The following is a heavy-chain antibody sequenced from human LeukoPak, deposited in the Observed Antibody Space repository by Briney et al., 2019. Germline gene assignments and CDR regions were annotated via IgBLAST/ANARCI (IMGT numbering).Heavy chain of an antibody. V-gene: IGHV1-46*01. CDR1: GYIFTSDY. Sequence: GASVKVSCKASGYIFTSDYIHWVRPAPGQGLQWLGVINPIGASTIYAQNFQGRVTMTRDTSTSTVYMELSSLRSEDTAVYYCARSQYLLNRDALDIWGQGKMVTVSS. J-gene: IGHJ3*02. CDR2: INPIGAST. D-gene: IGHD1-14*01. CDR3: ARSQYLLNRDALDI.